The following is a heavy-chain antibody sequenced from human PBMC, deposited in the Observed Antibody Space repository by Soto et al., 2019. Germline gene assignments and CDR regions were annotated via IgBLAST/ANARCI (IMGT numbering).Heavy chain of an antibody. CDR3: ARSSGGYYDILTGYYANEFDS. V-gene: IGHV1-46*01. CDR1: ADTFTSYY. D-gene: IGHD3-9*01. CDR2: INPNGGST. Sequence: ASVKVSCKAPADTFTSYYIHWVRQAPGHGLEWMGIINPNGGSTRFAQTFQGRITMTTDTSTSTVYMELRSLRSEDTAVYYCARSSGGYYDILTGYYANEFDSWGQGTLVTVSS. J-gene: IGHJ5*01.